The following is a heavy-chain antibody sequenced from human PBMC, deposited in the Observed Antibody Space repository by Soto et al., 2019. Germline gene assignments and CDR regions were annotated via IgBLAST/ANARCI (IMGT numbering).Heavy chain of an antibody. CDR2: INSDGGTT. CDR3: ARIYCSGGSCYLQVFDV. V-gene: IGHV3-74*01. D-gene: IGHD2-15*01. Sequence: GGSLRLSCAASGFTFSTFWMHWVRQAPGKGLVWVSRINSDGGTTAYADSVKGRFTISRDNAKNTLYLQMNSLRAEDTAVYFCARIYCSGGSCYLQVFDVWGQGTMVTVSS. J-gene: IGHJ3*01. CDR1: GFTFSTFW.